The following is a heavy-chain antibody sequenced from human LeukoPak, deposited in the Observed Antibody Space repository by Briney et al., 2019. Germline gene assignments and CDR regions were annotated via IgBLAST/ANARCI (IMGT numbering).Heavy chain of an antibody. Sequence: PSETLSLTCTVSGGSISSSSYYWGWIRQPPGKGLEWIGSIYYSGSTYYNPSLKSRVTISVDTSKNQFSLKLSSVTAADTAVYYCARKSTSAPYGMDVWGQGTTVTVSS. V-gene: IGHV4-39*01. D-gene: IGHD1-1*01. CDR1: GGSISSSSYY. J-gene: IGHJ6*02. CDR2: IYYSGST. CDR3: ARKSTSAPYGMDV.